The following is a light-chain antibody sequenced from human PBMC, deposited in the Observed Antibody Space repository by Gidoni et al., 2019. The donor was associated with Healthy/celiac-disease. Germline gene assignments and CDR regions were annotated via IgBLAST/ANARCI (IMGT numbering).Light chain of an antibody. CDR1: SSNIGSNY. J-gene: IGLJ2*01. V-gene: IGLV1-47*02. Sequence: QSVLTQPPSASGTPGQRVIISCSGSSSNIGSNYVYWYQQLPGTAPKLLIYSNNQRPSGVPDRFSGSKSGTSASLAISGLRSEDEADYYCAAWDDSLSGQGVFGGGTKLTVL. CDR2: SNN. CDR3: AAWDDSLSGQGV.